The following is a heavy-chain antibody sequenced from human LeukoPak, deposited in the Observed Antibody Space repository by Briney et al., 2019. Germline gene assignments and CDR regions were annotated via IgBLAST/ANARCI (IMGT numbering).Heavy chain of an antibody. Sequence: GGSLRLSCAASGFTFSSYAMSWVRQAPGKGLEGVSAISGSGGSTYYADSVKGRFTISRDNSKNTLYLQMNSLRAEDTAVYYCAKERPYDFWSGYPFDYWGQGTLVTVSS. CDR1: GFTFSSYA. CDR3: AKERPYDFWSGYPFDY. J-gene: IGHJ4*02. D-gene: IGHD3-3*01. CDR2: ISGSGGST. V-gene: IGHV3-23*01.